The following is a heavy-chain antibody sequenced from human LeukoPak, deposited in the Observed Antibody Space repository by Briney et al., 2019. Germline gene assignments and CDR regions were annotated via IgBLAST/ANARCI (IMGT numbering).Heavy chain of an antibody. CDR1: GYTFTSYA. D-gene: IGHD6-6*01. J-gene: IGHJ4*02. CDR2: INAGNGNT. V-gene: IGHV1-3*01. Sequence: GASVKVSCTASGYTFTSYAMHWVRQAPGQRLEWMGWINAGNGNTKYSQKFQGRVTITRDTSASTAYMELSSLRSEDTAVYYCARDGGYSSSSWAYYFDYWGQGTLVTVSS. CDR3: ARDGGYSSSSWAYYFDY.